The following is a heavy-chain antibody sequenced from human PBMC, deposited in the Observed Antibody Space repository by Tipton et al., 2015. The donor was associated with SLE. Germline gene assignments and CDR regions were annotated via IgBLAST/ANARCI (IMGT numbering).Heavy chain of an antibody. CDR1: GGSISSYY. J-gene: IGHJ3*02. CDR3: AREEENDFWSGGDAFDI. V-gene: IGHV4-59*12. D-gene: IGHD3-3*01. CDR2: IYYSGST. Sequence: TLSLTCTVSGGSISSYYWSWIRQPPGKGLEWIGYIYYSGSTYYNPSLKSRVTISVDTSKNQFSLKLSSVTAADTAVYYCAREEENDFWSGGDAFDIWGPGTMVTVSS.